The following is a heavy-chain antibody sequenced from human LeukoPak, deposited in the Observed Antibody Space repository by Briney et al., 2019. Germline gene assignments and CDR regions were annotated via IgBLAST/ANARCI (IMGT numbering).Heavy chain of an antibody. CDR3: ARMGYYYDSSGYYYIFDY. CDR1: GYTFTSYG. J-gene: IGHJ4*02. CDR2: TSAYNGNT. V-gene: IGHV1-18*01. D-gene: IGHD3-22*01. Sequence: ASVKVSCKASGYTFTSYGISWVRQAPGQGLEWMGWTSAYNGNTNYAQKLQGRVTMTTDTSTSTAYMELRSLRSDDTAVYYCARMGYYYDSSGYYYIFDYWGQGTLVTVSS.